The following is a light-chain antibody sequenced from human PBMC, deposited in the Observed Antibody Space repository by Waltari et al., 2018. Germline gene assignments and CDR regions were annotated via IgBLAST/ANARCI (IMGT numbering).Light chain of an antibody. J-gene: IGLJ3*02. CDR1: SGHSRHV. Sequence: QLVLTQSPSAPASLGASVKLIRTLSSGHSRHVIACLTKQPEKGTRYLMKVNSDGSHSKGDDTPDRFSGSSSGAERYLTISNLQPEDEADYYCETGGHGTWVFGGGTKVTVL. CDR2: VNSDGSH. V-gene: IGLV4-69*01. CDR3: ETGGHGTWV.